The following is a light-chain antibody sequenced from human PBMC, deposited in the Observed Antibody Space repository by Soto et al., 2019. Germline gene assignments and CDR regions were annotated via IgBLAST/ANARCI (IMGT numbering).Light chain of an antibody. J-gene: IGKJ2*01. V-gene: IGKV1-8*01. CDR2: AAS. CDR1: QGISSY. Sequence: AIRMTQSPSSFSASTGDRVTITCRASQGISSYLAWYQQKPGKAPKLLIYAASTLQSGVPSRFSGSGSGTDFTLTISCLQSEDFATYYCQQYYSYPYAFGQVTK. CDR3: QQYYSYPYA.